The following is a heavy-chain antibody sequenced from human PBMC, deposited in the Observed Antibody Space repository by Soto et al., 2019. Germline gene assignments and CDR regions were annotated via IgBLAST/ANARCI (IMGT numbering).Heavy chain of an antibody. D-gene: IGHD1-26*01. CDR1: GFTFSSYG. J-gene: IGHJ6*02. CDR3: AKLGLGAKSYYGMDV. Sequence: GGSLRLSCAASGFTFSSYGMHWVRQAPGKGLEWVAVISYDGSNKYYADSVKGRFTISRDNSKNTLYLQMNSLRAEDTAVYYCAKLGLGAKSYYGMDVWGQGTTVTVSS. CDR2: ISYDGSNK. V-gene: IGHV3-30*18.